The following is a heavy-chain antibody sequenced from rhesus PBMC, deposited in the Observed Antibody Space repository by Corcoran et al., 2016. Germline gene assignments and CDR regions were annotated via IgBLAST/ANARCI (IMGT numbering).Heavy chain of an antibody. Sequence: QVPLVQSGAEVKKPGSSVKVSCKAFGYTFSDYYMHWVRQAPGKGLEWVGEINPKTGGTNYAQKFQGRVSMTRDTSTSTAYMELSSLRSEDTAVYYCARRRVATVAATYWGQGVLVTVSS. CDR1: GYTFSDYY. D-gene: IGHD4-29*01. CDR2: INPKTGGT. J-gene: IGHJ4*01. CDR3: ARRRVATVAATY. V-gene: IGHV1-138*01.